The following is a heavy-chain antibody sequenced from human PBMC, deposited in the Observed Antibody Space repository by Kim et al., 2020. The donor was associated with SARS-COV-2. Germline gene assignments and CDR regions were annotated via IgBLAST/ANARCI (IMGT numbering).Heavy chain of an antibody. J-gene: IGHJ6*01. CDR1: GFTFRSYA. D-gene: IGHD6-13*01. CDR3: AKGGGGDSIRGYADYG. CDR2: ISGSGEST. Sequence: GGSLRLSCAVSGFTFRSYAMSWVRQAPGKGLEWVSTISGSGESTYHADSAKGRFAISRDNSENRLYLQMNRLRVEDTAVYYCAKGGGGDSIRGYADYG. V-gene: IGHV3-23*01.